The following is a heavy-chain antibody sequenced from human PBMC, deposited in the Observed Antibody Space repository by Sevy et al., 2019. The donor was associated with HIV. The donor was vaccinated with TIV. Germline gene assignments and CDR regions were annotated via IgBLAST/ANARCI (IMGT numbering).Heavy chain of an antibody. J-gene: IGHJ4*02. CDR2: ITGYSTDI. Sequence: GRSLRLSCAASGFTFSSYNMNWVRQAPGKGLEWVSTITGYSTDIYYADSVKGRFTISRDDAKNSLYLQMNGLRAEDTAIYYCARAEQTYFFDYWGQGTLVTVSS. CDR1: GFTFSSYN. CDR3: ARAEQTYFFDY. V-gene: IGHV3-21*06.